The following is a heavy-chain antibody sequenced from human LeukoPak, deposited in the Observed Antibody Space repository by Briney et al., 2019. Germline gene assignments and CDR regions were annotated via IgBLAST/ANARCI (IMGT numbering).Heavy chain of an antibody. Sequence: GGSLRLSCAASGFTFSSYAMSWVRQAPGKGLEWVSAISGSGGSTYYADSVKGRFTISRDNSKNTLYLQMNCLRAEDTAVYYCAKDLARRYGYGPDYWGQGTLVTVSS. V-gene: IGHV3-23*01. CDR3: AKDLARRYGYGPDY. D-gene: IGHD5-18*01. CDR1: GFTFSSYA. CDR2: ISGSGGST. J-gene: IGHJ4*02.